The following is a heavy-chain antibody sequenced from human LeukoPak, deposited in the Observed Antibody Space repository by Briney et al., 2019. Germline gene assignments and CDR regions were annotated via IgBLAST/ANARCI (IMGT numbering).Heavy chain of an antibody. CDR3: AELGITMNGGV. V-gene: IGHV3-48*03. CDR1: GFTFSSYE. D-gene: IGHD3-10*02. Sequence: GGSLRLSCAASGFTFSSYEMNWVRQAPGKGLEWVSYISSIGSTIYYADSVKGRFTISRDNAKNSLYLQMNSLRAEDTAVYYCAELGITMNGGVRGTGATVTTSS. CDR2: ISSIGSTI. J-gene: IGHJ6*04.